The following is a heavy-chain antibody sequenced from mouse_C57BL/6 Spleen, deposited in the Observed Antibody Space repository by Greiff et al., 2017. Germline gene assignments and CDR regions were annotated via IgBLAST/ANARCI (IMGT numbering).Heavy chain of an antibody. CDR3: AGLRWNFAY. D-gene: IGHD1-1*01. J-gene: IGHJ3*01. CDR2: IDPSDSYT. V-gene: IGHV1-50*01. CDR1: GYTFTSYW. Sequence: QVQLQQPGAELVKPGASVKLSCKASGYTFTSYWMQWVKQRPEQGLEWIGEIDPSDSYTNYNQKFKGKATLTVDTSSSTAYMQLSSLTSEDSAVYYCAGLRWNFAYWGQGTLVTVSA.